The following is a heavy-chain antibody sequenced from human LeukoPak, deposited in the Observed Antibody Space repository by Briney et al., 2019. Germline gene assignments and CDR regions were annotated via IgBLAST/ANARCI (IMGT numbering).Heavy chain of an antibody. V-gene: IGHV1-2*02. Sequence: ASVKVSCKASGYTFTGYYMHWVRQAPGQGLEWMGWINPNSGGTNYAQKFQGRVTMTRDTSISTAYMELSRLRSDDTAVYYCASGYCSSTSCYAGGYYYYYGMDVWGQGTLVTVSS. J-gene: IGHJ6*02. CDR3: ASGYCSSTSCYAGGYYYYYGMDV. D-gene: IGHD2-2*01. CDR1: GYTFTGYY. CDR2: INPNSGGT.